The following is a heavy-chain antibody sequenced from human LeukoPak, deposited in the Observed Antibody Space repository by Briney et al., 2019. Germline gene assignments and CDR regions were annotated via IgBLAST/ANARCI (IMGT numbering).Heavy chain of an antibody. J-gene: IGHJ4*02. CDR1: GGSFGDFY. Sequence: SETLSLTCAVSGGSFGDFYWSWIRQPPGKGLEWIGEINHSGYTNYYPSLKSRVTISVDTSKNQFSLRLSSVTAADTAVYYCAKSLIGVLIAFDYWGQGTLVTVSS. D-gene: IGHD7-27*01. CDR3: AKSLIGVLIAFDY. V-gene: IGHV4-34*01. CDR2: INHSGYT.